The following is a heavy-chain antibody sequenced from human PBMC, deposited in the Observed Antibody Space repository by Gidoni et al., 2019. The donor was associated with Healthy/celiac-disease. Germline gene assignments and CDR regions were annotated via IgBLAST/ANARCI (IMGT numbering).Heavy chain of an antibody. CDR1: GGSFSGYY. V-gene: IGHV4-34*01. J-gene: IGHJ4*02. CDR3: ARAASSGWYELDY. CDR2: INHSGST. Sequence: QVQLQQWGAGLLKPSETLSLTCSVYGGSFSGYYWSWIRQPPGKWLEWIGEINHSGSTNYNPSLKSRVTISVDTSKNQFSLKLSSVTAADTAVYYCARAASSGWYELDYWGQGTLVTVSS. D-gene: IGHD6-19*01.